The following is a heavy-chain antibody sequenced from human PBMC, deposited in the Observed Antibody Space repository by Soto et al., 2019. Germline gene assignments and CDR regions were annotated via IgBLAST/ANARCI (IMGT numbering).Heavy chain of an antibody. V-gene: IGHV1-69*13. CDR3: AGVEYSSSSWVYYFDY. Sequence: SVKVSCKASGGTFSSYAISWVRQAPGQGLEWMGGIIPIFGTANYAQKFQGRVTITADESTSTAYMELSSLRSEDTAVYYCAGVEYSSSSWVYYFDYWGQGTLGTVSS. CDR1: GGTFSSYA. J-gene: IGHJ4*02. D-gene: IGHD6-6*01. CDR2: IIPIFGTA.